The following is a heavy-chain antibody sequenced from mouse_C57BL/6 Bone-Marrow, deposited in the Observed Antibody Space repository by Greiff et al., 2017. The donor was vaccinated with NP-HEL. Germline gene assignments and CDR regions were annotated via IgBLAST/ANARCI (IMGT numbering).Heavy chain of an antibody. V-gene: IGHV1-72*01. J-gene: IGHJ4*01. D-gene: IGHD2-2*01. Sequence: QVQLQQPGAELVKPGASVKLSCKASGYTFTSYWMHWVKQRPGRGLEWIGRIDPNSGGTKYNEKFKSKATLTVDKPSITAYMQLSSLTSEDSAVYYCASGWIRQGYYYAMDYWGQGTSVTVSS. CDR1: GYTFTSYW. CDR3: ASGWIRQGYYYAMDY. CDR2: IDPNSGGT.